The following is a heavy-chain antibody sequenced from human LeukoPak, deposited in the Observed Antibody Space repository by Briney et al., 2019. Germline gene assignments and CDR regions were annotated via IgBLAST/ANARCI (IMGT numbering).Heavy chain of an antibody. D-gene: IGHD1-7*01. CDR1: GFTFSSYW. CDR2: ISGDGTTT. J-gene: IGHJ4*02. V-gene: IGHV3-74*01. Sequence: GRSLRLSCAASGFTFSSYWMHWVRQPPGKGLVWVSRISGDGTTTRYADSVKGRFTISRDNAKSTLFLQMSSLRAEDTAVYYCARDNRWNYPDYWGQGTLVTVSS. CDR3: ARDNRWNYPDY.